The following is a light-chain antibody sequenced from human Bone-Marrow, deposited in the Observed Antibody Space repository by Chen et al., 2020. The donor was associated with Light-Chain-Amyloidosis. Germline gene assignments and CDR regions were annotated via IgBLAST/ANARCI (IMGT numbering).Light chain of an antibody. CDR3: QSYVSSLSVLV. V-gene: IGLV1-40*01. J-gene: IGLJ2*01. Sequence: HSVLTHSPSVSGAPAHRVTISCTGSSPKNGAGDDVHWYQQLPGTAAKLLIHGNINRTSVVPDLFSGSKSGTAASLAITGLQAEDEADYYCQSYVSSLSVLVFGGGTKLTVL. CDR2: GNI. CDR1: SPKNGAGDD.